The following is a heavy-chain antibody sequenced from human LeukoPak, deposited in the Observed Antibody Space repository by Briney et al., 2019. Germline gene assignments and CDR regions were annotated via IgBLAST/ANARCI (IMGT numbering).Heavy chain of an antibody. D-gene: IGHD1-26*01. CDR3: VRAIGKSESF. J-gene: IGHJ4*02. CDR1: GFTFDGYA. CDR2: ISWNSGTI. V-gene: IGHV3-9*01. Sequence: GGSLRLSCAASGFTFDGYAMHWVRQAPGKGLEWVSGISWNSGTIGYADSVKGRFTISRDNAKNSLYLQMNSLRAEDTAVYYCVRAIGKSESFWGQGTLVTVSS.